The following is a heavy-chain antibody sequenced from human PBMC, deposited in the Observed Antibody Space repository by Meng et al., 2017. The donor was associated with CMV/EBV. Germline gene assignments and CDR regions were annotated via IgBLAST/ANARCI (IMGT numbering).Heavy chain of an antibody. J-gene: IGHJ5*02. D-gene: IGHD6-19*01. CDR1: GFTFSSYA. CDR3: AKNGLGGWTNWFDP. Sequence: GGSLRLSCAASGFTFSSYAMSWVRQAPGKGLEWVSFIGASGSSTFYADSVKGRFTISRDNSKNTLYLQMNSLRAEDTAVYYCAKNGLGGWTNWFDPWGQGTLVTVSS. CDR2: IGASGSST. V-gene: IGHV3-23*01.